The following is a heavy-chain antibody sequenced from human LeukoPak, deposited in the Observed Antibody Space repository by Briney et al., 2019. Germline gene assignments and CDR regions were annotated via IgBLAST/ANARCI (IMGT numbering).Heavy chain of an antibody. J-gene: IGHJ6*02. V-gene: IGHV5-51*01. D-gene: IGHD4-17*01. Sequence: GESLKISCKGSGYSLTSYWINWVRQMPGKGLEWMGIIYPGDSDTRYSPSFQGQVTISADKSISTAYLQWSSLKASDTAMYYCARNYGDPYYYYGMDVWGQGTMVTVSS. CDR2: IYPGDSDT. CDR3: ARNYGDPYYYYGMDV. CDR1: GYSLTSYW.